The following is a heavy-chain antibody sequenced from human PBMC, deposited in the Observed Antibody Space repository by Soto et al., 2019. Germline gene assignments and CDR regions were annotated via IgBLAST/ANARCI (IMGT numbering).Heavy chain of an antibody. J-gene: IGHJ4*02. Sequence: GGSLRLSCAASGFTFSSYSMNWVLQAPGKGLEWVSYISSSSSTIYYADSVKGRFTISRDNAKNSLYLQMNSLRDEDTAVYYCARDLVVGATSPFDYWGQGTLVTVSS. V-gene: IGHV3-48*02. CDR1: GFTFSSYS. D-gene: IGHD1-26*01. CDR3: ARDLVVGATSPFDY. CDR2: ISSSSSTI.